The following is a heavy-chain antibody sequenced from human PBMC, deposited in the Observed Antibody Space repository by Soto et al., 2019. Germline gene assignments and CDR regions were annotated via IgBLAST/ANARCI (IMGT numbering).Heavy chain of an antibody. CDR2: IYPGDSDT. CDR3: ARKGYCSSTSCYGTDYYGMDV. CDR1: GYSFTIYW. D-gene: IGHD2-2*01. Sequence: GESLKLSCKVSGYSFTIYWIGWVRQMPGKGLEWMVIIYPGDSDTRYSPSFQGQVTISADKSISTAYLQWSSLKASDTAMYYCARKGYCSSTSCYGTDYYGMDVWGQGTTVTVSS. J-gene: IGHJ6*02. V-gene: IGHV5-51*01.